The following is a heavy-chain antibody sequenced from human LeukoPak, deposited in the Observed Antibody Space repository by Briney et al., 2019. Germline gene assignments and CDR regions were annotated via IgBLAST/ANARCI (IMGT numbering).Heavy chain of an antibody. D-gene: IGHD6-13*01. J-gene: IGHJ4*02. V-gene: IGHV3-48*03. CDR2: INDHGKSR. Sequence: PGGSLRLSCAASGFIFSNYEMNWVRQTPGKGLEWVSYINDHGKSRNYVDSVKGRFAISRDNAKNSLYLQMNSLRVEDTAVYFCARARIAAPLLDYWGQGSLVTVSS. CDR1: GFIFSNYE. CDR3: ARARIAAPLLDY.